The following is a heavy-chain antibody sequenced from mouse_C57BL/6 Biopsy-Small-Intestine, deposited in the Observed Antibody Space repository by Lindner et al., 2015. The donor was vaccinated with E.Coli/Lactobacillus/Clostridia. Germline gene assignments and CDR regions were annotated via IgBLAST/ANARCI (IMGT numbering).Heavy chain of an antibody. J-gene: IGHJ2*03. D-gene: IGHD2-4*01. CDR3: ARGITKDLYYFDY. CDR2: IYPGGGYT. CDR1: GYTFTHYW. Sequence: VQLQESGAVLIRPGTSVKMSCKASGYTFTHYWIGWAKQRPGHGLEWIGDIYPGGGYTNYNEKFKGKATLTADKSSSTAYMQFSSLTSEDSAIYYCARGITKDLYYFDYWGQGTSLTVSS. V-gene: IGHV1-63*01.